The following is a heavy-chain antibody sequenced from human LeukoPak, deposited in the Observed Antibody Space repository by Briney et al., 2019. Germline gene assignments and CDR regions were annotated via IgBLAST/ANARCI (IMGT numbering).Heavy chain of an antibody. CDR3: ATNYMTTPNWFDP. J-gene: IGHJ5*02. CDR2: IYYSGST. CDR1: GGSIGSSSYY. V-gene: IGHV4-39*01. Sequence: PSETLSLTCTVSGGSIGSSSYYWGWIRQPPGKGLEWIGSIYYSGSTYYNPSLKSRVTISVDTSKNQFSLKLSSVTAADTAVYYCATNYMTTPNWFDPWGQGTLVTVSS. D-gene: IGHD4-4*01.